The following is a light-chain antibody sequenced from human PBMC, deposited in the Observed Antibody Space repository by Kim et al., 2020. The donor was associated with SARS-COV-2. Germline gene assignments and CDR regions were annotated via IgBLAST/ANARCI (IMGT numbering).Light chain of an antibody. CDR2: AAS. CDR1: QSISSH. Sequence: DIQMTQSPSSLPASVGDRVTITCRASQSISSHLNWYQQKPGKAPKLLIYAASNLQSGVPSRFSGSGSGTDFTLTISSLQPEDFATYYCQKSYSTPRTFGQGTKVDIK. V-gene: IGKV1-39*01. J-gene: IGKJ1*01. CDR3: QKSYSTPRT.